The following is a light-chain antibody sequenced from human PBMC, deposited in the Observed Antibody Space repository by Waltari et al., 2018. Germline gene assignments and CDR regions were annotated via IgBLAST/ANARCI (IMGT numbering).Light chain of an antibody. CDR1: SNNVGNQG. V-gene: IGLV10-54*04. Sequence: QAGLTQPPSVSKGLRQTATLTCTGDSNNVGNQGAAWLQQHQGHPPKLLSYRNNNRPSGISERFSASRSGNTASLTITGLQPEDEADYYCSVWDSSLSAHVFGTGTKVTVL. J-gene: IGLJ1*01. CDR2: RNN. CDR3: SVWDSSLSAHV.